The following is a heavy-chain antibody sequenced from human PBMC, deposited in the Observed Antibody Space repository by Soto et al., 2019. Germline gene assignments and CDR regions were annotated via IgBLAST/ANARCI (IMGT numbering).Heavy chain of an antibody. CDR1: GFSFSDYY. CDR3: AKHRHTDSIGYLQRDAFDI. V-gene: IGHV3-11*06. J-gene: IGHJ3*02. CDR2: ISTGSSYT. Sequence: QVLLVESGGDLVKPGGSLRLSCAASGFSFSDYYMNWIRQAPGKGLEWLSYISTGSSYTSYADSVKGRFTISRDNSKNSLYRQMDSLRAEDTAVYYCAKHRHTDSIGYLQRDAFDIWGQGTLVTVSS. D-gene: IGHD3-22*01.